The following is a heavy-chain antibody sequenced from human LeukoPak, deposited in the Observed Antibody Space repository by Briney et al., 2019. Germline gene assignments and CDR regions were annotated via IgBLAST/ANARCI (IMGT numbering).Heavy chain of an antibody. D-gene: IGHD3-22*01. CDR2: INHSGST. J-gene: IGHJ4*02. V-gene: IGHV4-34*01. CDR3: ARVRRYYDSSGYYYSKAFDY. Sequence: PSETLSLTCAVYGGSFSGYYWSWIRQPPGKGLEWIGEINHSGSTNYNPSLKSRVTLSVDTSKNQFPLKLSSVTAADTAVYYCARVRRYYDSSGYYYSKAFDYWGQGTLVTVSS. CDR1: GGSFSGYY.